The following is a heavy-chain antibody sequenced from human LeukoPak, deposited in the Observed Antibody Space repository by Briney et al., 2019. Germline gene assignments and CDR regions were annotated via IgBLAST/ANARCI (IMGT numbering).Heavy chain of an antibody. CDR2: FDPKDGET. CDR3: ATTRLYYDSSGYYLNY. J-gene: IGHJ4*02. Sequence: ASVKVSCKVSGYTLTELSMHWVRQAPGKGLEWMGGFDPKDGETIYAQKFQGRVTMTEDTSTDTAYMELSSLRSEDTAVYYCATTRLYYDSSGYYLNYWGQGTLVTVSS. CDR1: GYTLTELS. D-gene: IGHD3-22*01. V-gene: IGHV1-24*01.